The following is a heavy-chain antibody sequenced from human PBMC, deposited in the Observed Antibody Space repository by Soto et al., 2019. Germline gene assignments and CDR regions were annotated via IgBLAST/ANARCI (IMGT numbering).Heavy chain of an antibody. V-gene: IGHV3-23*01. D-gene: IGHD1-26*01. J-gene: IGHJ5*01. CDR3: AKDNPVGATPGWFDS. CDR1: GFTFRNFA. CDR2: ILGSGDST. Sequence: EVQLLESGGGFVQPGWSLRLSCESSGFTFRNFAMSWVRQAPGQGLEWVSSILGSGDSTYYADSVKGRFSISRDNSKNTPYLQSNSLRAEDTAIYYCAKDNPVGATPGWFDSWGQGTLVIVSS.